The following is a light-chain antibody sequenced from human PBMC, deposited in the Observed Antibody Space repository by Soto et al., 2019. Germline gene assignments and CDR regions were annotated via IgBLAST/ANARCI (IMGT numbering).Light chain of an antibody. CDR1: QDVGRW. CDR2: ATS. V-gene: IGKV1D-12*01. Sequence: DIQMTQSPSSLSASVGDTATITCRSSQDVGRWLSWYQQKPGKAPKILIFATSTLQSGVPPRFSGSGSGTDFTLTITSLQSEDFATYYCQQARSFPVTFGQGTRLEIK. J-gene: IGKJ5*01. CDR3: QQARSFPVT.